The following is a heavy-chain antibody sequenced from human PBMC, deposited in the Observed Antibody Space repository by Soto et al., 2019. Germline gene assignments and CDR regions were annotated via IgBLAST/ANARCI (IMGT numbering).Heavy chain of an antibody. Sequence: PSETLSLTCTVSGGSISSYYWSWIRQPPGKGLEWIGYIYYSGSTNYNPSLKSRVTISVDTSKNQFSLKLSSVTAADTAVYYCARTYWIKLEYYFDYCGQVTLVTVSS. CDR2: IYYSGST. D-gene: IGHD5-18*01. CDR1: GGSISSYY. J-gene: IGHJ4*02. CDR3: ARTYWIKLEYYFDY. V-gene: IGHV4-59*08.